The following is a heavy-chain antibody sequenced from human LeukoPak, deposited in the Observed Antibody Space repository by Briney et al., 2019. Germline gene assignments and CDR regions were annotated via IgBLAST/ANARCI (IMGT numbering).Heavy chain of an antibody. J-gene: IGHJ6*03. CDR1: GFTFSSFD. D-gene: IGHD1-1*01. Sequence: GGSLRLSCAASGFTFSSFDMHWVRQPTGQGLEWVSTIGTASDTYYPGSVEGRFTLSRDNAKNSLYLQMNSLTAGDTAVFYCARGPPRGKYYYMDVWGKGTTVTVSS. V-gene: IGHV3-13*01. CDR3: ARGPPRGKYYYMDV. CDR2: IGTASDT.